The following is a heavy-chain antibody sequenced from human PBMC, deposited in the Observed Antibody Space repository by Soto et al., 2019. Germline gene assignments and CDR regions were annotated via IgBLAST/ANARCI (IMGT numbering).Heavy chain of an antibody. Sequence: ASVKVSCKASGYTFTSYGISWVRQAPGQGLEWMGWISAYNGNTNYAQKLQGRVNMTKDTSTSTTYMELRSLRSDDTAVYYCARVSTAHNWFDPWGQGTLVTVSS. CDR3: ARVSTAHNWFDP. CDR1: GYTFTSYG. V-gene: IGHV1-18*01. J-gene: IGHJ5*02. CDR2: ISAYNGNT.